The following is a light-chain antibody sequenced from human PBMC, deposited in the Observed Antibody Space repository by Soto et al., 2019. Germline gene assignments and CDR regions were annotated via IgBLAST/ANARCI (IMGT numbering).Light chain of an antibody. J-gene: IGKJ1*01. Sequence: DIQMTQSPCSLSASVGDTITITCRASENIRSYLNWYVHKPGKSPKLLIYAASTLHSGVPSRFSGSGSGTHFTLTISNLQPEDCATYFCQQSYNSPPTFGRGTKVDIK. CDR3: QQSYNSPPT. CDR1: ENIRSY. V-gene: IGKV1-39*01. CDR2: AAS.